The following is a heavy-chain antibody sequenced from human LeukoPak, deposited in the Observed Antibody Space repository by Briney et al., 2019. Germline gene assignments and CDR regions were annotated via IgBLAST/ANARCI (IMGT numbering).Heavy chain of an antibody. Sequence: WVRQAPGQGLEWMGIINPSGGSTSYAQKFQGRVTMTRDTSTSTVYMELSSLRSEDTAVYYCARGPLYYYDSSGPFDYWGQGTLVTVSS. V-gene: IGHV1-46*01. J-gene: IGHJ4*02. D-gene: IGHD3-22*01. CDR2: INPSGGST. CDR3: ARGPLYYYDSSGPFDY.